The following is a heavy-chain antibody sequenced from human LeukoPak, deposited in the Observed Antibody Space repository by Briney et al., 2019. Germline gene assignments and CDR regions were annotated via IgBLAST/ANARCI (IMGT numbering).Heavy chain of an antibody. V-gene: IGHV3-30*02. CDR3: AKNGPRTHLFYMDV. CDR1: GFTFSNYD. J-gene: IGHJ6*03. CDR2: LGYDGHNK. D-gene: IGHD1-1*01. Sequence: TGGSLRLSCAASGFTFSNYDIHWVRQAPGKGLEWVAFLGYDGHNKFYGESVKGRFTISRDNSKNTLYLQMNSLRAEDTAVYYCAKNGPRTHLFYMDVWGKGTTVTISS.